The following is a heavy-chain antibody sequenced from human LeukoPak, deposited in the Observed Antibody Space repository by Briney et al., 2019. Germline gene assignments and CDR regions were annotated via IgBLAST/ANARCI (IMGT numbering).Heavy chain of an antibody. V-gene: IGHV3-15*01. CDR2: IKSKTDGGTT. CDR1: GFTFSSYG. CDR3: TTDIAVTTPGVDY. Sequence: PGRSLRLSCAASGFTFSSYGMHWVRQAPGKGLEWVGRIKSKTDGGTTDYAAPVKGRFTISRDDSKNTLYLQMNSLKTEDTAVYYCTTDIAVTTPGVDYWGQGTLVTVSS. D-gene: IGHD4-17*01. J-gene: IGHJ4*02.